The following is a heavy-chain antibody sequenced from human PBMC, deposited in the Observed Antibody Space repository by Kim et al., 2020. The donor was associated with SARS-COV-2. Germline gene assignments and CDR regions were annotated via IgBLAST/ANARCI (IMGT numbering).Heavy chain of an antibody. CDR3: ARLTGDLEPYFDY. J-gene: IGHJ4*02. CDR1: GFTVSSNY. D-gene: IGHD7-27*01. CDR2: IYSGGST. V-gene: IGHV3-53*04. Sequence: GGSLRLSCAASGFTVSSNYMSWVRQAPGKGLEWVSVIYSGGSTYYADSVKGRFTISRHNSKNTLYLQMNSLRAEDTAVYYCARLTGDLEPYFDYWGQGTLVTVSS.